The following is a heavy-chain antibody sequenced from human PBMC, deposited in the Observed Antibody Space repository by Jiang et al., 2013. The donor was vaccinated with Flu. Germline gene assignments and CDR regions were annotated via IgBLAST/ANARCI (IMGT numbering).Heavy chain of an antibody. CDR1: ISSDY. D-gene: IGHD5-18*01. Sequence: ISSDYWSWIRQPPGKGLEWIGHSGSTNYNPSLKSRVTISVDTSKNQFSLKLSSVTAADTAVYYCARTITYSYGFGYFGYWGQGTLVTVSS. V-gene: IGHV4-59*01. CDR3: ARTITYSYGFGYFGY. J-gene: IGHJ4*02. CDR2: SGST.